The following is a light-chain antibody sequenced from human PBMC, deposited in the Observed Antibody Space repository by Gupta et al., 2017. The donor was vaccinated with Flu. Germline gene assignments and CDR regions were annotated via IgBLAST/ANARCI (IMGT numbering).Light chain of an antibody. Sequence: DIQMTQSPSSLSASVGDRVTIPCRASQSVDIYLNWYQQKPGNAPNILIYKTSTLHSGVPSRFSDSGSGTDFTLTISRLQPEDFATYYCQQSDNNPRTFGPGTKLEI. CDR1: QSVDIY. CDR2: KTS. J-gene: IGKJ1*01. CDR3: QQSDNNPRT. V-gene: IGKV1-39*01.